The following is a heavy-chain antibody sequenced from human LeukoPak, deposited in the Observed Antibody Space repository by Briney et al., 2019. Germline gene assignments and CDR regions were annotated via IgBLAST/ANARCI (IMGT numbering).Heavy chain of an antibody. CDR2: INQDGGEK. J-gene: IGHJ4*02. D-gene: IGHD2/OR15-2a*01. CDR1: GITFNTYW. CDR3: TTFYTRLTDY. V-gene: IGHV3-7*05. Sequence: GGSLRLSCAASGITFNTYWISWVRQAPGKGLEWLATINQDGGEKYYVDSVKGRSTISRDNAKNSLSLQMNSLRAEDTAVYYCTTFYTRLTDYWGQGTLVTVSS.